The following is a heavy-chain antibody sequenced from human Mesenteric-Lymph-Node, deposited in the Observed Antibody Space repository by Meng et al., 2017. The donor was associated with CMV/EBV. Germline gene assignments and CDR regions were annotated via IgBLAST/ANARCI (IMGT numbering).Heavy chain of an antibody. V-gene: IGHV3-74*01. D-gene: IGHD2-15*01. Sequence: GESLKISCAASGFTFSSYWMHWVRQAPGKGLVWVSRINSDGSSTSYADSVKGRFTISRDNAKNTLYLQMNSLRAEDTAVYYCASGVGVGMDVWGQGTTVTVSS. J-gene: IGHJ6*02. CDR2: INSDGSST. CDR1: GFTFSSYW. CDR3: ASGVGVGMDV.